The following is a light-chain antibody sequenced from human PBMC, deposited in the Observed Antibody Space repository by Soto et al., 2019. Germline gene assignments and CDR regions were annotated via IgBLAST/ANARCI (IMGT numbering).Light chain of an antibody. CDR1: QGISN. CDR2: AAS. V-gene: IGKV1-9*01. CDR3: QQLTSYPRST. Sequence: DIQLTQSPSFLSASVGDRVTITCRASQGISNFLIYAASTLQTGVPSRFSGSGSGTEFTLTISSLQPEDFATYHCQQLTSYPRSTFGQGTRLENK. J-gene: IGKJ5*01.